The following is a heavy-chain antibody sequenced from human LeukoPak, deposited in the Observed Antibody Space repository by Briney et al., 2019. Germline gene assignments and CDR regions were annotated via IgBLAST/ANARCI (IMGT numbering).Heavy chain of an antibody. CDR1: GFTFSSSW. CDR3: AKGEADLDY. Sequence: GGSLRLSCAVSGFTFSSSWMHWVRQAPGKGLVWVSHIKTDGSTTAYADSVKGRFTISRDNAKNTLYLQMNSLRAEDTGVYYCAKGEADLDYWGQGTLVTVSS. CDR2: IKTDGSTT. D-gene: IGHD6-25*01. J-gene: IGHJ4*02. V-gene: IGHV3-74*01.